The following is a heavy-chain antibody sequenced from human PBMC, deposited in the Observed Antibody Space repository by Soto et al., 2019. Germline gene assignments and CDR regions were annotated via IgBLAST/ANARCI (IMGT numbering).Heavy chain of an antibody. Sequence: SETLSLTCAVYGGSFSGHSCTWICQSPGKGLEWIGDINHSGRVNYSPSLKSRVTISLDTSKNQFSLKLSSVTAADTAVYYCARLGGYDWYYFDYWGQGTLVTVSS. CDR3: ARLGGYDWYYFDY. CDR1: GGSFSGHS. D-gene: IGHD5-12*01. V-gene: IGHV4-34*01. J-gene: IGHJ4*02. CDR2: INHSGRV.